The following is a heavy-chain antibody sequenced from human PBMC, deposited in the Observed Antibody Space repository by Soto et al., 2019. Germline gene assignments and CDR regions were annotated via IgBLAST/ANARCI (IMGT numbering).Heavy chain of an antibody. D-gene: IGHD3-9*01. CDR2: IFWNDDK. CDR1: GFSLSTSTVG. V-gene: IGHV2-5*01. Sequence: SGPTLVNPTQTLTLTCTFSGFSLSTSTVGVGWIRQPPGKALEWLALIFWNDDKIYSPSLKSRLTMTKDTSKNQVVLTMSNMDPVDTATYYCAHSHDDTGYGAFDIWGQGTMVTVSS. CDR3: AHSHDDTGYGAFDI. J-gene: IGHJ3*02.